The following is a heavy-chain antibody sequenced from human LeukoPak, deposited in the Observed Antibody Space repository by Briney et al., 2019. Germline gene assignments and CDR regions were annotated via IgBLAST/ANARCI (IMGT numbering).Heavy chain of an antibody. J-gene: IGHJ3*02. V-gene: IGHV5-51*01. D-gene: IGHD3-10*01. CDR2: IYPGDSDT. CDR3: ARRYYGSGSYTFHI. CDR1: GYIFTNYL. Sequence: GESLKISRKGSGYIFTNYLIAWVRQMPGKGLECMGIIYPGDSDTRYSPSFQGQVTISADKSISTAYLQWSSLKASDTAMYYCARRYYGSGSYTFHIWGQGTMVTVSS.